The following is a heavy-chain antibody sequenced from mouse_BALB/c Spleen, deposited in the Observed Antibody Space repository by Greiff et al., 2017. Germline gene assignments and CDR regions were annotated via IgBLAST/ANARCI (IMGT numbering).Heavy chain of an antibody. J-gene: IGHJ3*01. CDR1: GYSITSDYA. CDR3: ARSGLSWFAY. D-gene: IGHD3-1*01. V-gene: IGHV3-2*02. CDR2: ISYSGST. Sequence: EVQLQQSGPGLVKPSQSLSLTCTVTGYSITSDYAWNWIRQFPGNKLEWMGYISYSGSTSYNPSLKSRISITRDTSKNQFFLQLNSVTTEDTATYYCARSGLSWFAYWGQGTLVTVSA.